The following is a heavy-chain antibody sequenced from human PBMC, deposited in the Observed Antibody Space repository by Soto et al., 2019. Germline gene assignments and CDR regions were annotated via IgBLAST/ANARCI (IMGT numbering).Heavy chain of an antibody. D-gene: IGHD2-15*01. CDR1: GGSISSYY. J-gene: IGHJ4*02. V-gene: IGHV4-59*01. CDR2: IYYSGRT. Sequence: QVQLQESGPGLVKPSETLSLTCTVSGGSISSYYWSWLRQPPGKGLEWIGSIYYSGRTNYNPSLKSRVPISVDTSKNQFSLKLSSVTAADTAVYYCARAWGRVFDSWGQGTLFTVSS. CDR3: ARAWGRVFDS.